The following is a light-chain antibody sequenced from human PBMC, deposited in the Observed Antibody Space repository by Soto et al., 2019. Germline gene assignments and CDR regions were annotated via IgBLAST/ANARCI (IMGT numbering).Light chain of an antibody. V-gene: IGLV2-14*01. CDR3: SSYTSSSTLV. J-gene: IGLJ1*01. CDR2: DVS. CDR1: TSDVGGYNS. Sequence: LSQAGSVSGSRWQPITVSCTGTTSDVGGYNSVSWYQQHPGKVPKLMIYDVSNRPSGVSNRFSGSKSGNTASLTISGLQAEDEADYYCSSYTSSSTLVFGPGTKVTVL.